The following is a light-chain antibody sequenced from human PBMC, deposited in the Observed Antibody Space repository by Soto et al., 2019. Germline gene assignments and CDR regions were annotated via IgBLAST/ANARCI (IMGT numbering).Light chain of an antibody. Sequence: IQMTQSPSSLSASVGDRVTITCRASQDIRNDLAWYQQKPGKAPKLLIYKASTLKSGVPSRFSGSGSGTDFTLTISCLQSEDFATYYCQQYYSNVPITFGQGTRLEIK. J-gene: IGKJ5*01. V-gene: IGKV1-6*01. CDR3: QQYYSNVPIT. CDR2: KAS. CDR1: QDIRND.